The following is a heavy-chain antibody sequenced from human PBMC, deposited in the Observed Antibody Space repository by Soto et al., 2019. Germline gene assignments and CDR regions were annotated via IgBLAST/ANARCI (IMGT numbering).Heavy chain of an antibody. CDR1: GFTFSSYA. D-gene: IGHD2-2*01. V-gene: IGHV3-23*01. CDR3: AKVTMVVPAARVYYYYMDV. CDR2: ISGSGGST. J-gene: IGHJ6*03. Sequence: GGSLRLSCAASGFTFSSYAMSWVRQAPGKGLEWVSAISGSGGSTYYADSVKGRFTISRDNSKNTLYLQMNSLRAEDTAVYYCAKVTMVVPAARVYYYYMDVWGKGTTVTVSS.